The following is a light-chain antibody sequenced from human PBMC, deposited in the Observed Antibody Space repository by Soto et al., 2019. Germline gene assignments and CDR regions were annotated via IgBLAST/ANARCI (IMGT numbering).Light chain of an antibody. Sequence: DIQMTQSPSTLSASVGDRVTITCRASQSISSWLAWYQQKPGKAPKLLIYKASNLEIGVPSRFSGSGSGTEFTLTISSLQPDDFAPYYCQQYNSYPYTFGQGTKVEIK. CDR3: QQYNSYPYT. CDR1: QSISSW. J-gene: IGKJ2*01. CDR2: KAS. V-gene: IGKV1-5*03.